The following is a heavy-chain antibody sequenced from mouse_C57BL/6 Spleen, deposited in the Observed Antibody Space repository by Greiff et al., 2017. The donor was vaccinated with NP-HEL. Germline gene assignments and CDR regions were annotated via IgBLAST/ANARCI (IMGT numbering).Heavy chain of an antibody. CDR1: GYTFTDYE. D-gene: IGHD4-1*02. CDR2: IDPETGGT. V-gene: IGHV1-15*01. CDR3: TSQLGRDWFAY. J-gene: IGHJ3*01. Sequence: VKLMESGAELVRPGASVTLSCKASGYTFTDYEMHWVKQTPVHGLEWIGAIDPETGGTAYNQKFKGKAILTADKSSSTAYMELRSLTSEDSAVYYCTSQLGRDWFAYWGQGTLVTVSA.